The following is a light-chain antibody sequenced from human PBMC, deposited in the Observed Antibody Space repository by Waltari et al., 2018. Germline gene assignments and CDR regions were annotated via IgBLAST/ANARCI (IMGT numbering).Light chain of an antibody. CDR1: SSNIRSYT. V-gene: IGLV1-44*01. CDR3: ATWDDRLNGQGV. Sequence: QSVLTQPPSASGTPGQRVTIPCSGSSSNIRSYTVNWYQQFPGTAPKLLIYSNDQRPSGVPDRFSGSKSGTSASLAISGLQSEDEADYYCATWDDRLNGQGVFGGGTRLTVL. J-gene: IGLJ3*02. CDR2: SND.